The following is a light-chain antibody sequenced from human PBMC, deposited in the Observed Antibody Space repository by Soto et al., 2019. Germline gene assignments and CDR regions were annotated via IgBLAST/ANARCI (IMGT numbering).Light chain of an antibody. CDR1: QIVSSSS. CDR2: GAS. CDR3: QQYVSSPRT. V-gene: IGKV3-20*01. Sequence: EIVFTQSPGTLSLSPGDRATLSCRASQIVSSSSLAWYQQKPGQAPRLLMYGASNRATGIPDRFSGSGSGTDFTLTISGLETEDFAVYFCQQYVSSPRTFGQGTKVEVK. J-gene: IGKJ1*01.